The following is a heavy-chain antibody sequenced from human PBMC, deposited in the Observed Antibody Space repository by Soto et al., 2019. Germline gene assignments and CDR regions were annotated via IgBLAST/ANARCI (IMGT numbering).Heavy chain of an antibody. D-gene: IGHD2-21*01. CDR2: IIPLFGTA. V-gene: IGHV1-69*01. Sequence: QVQLVQSGAEVKKPGSSVKVSCKASGVTFSSETISWVRQDPGQGIEWVGVIIPLFGTANYAQKLQGRVTITAAESTSTLYIELSSLRSDDTAVYYCSTEVGDNPASHFDYWGQGPLVTVSS. J-gene: IGHJ4*02. CDR3: STEVGDNPASHFDY. CDR1: GVTFSSET.